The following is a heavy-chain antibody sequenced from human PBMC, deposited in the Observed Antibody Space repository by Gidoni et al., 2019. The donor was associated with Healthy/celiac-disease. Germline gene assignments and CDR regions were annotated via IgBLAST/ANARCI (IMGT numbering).Heavy chain of an antibody. Sequence: EVQLVVSGGGLVQPGGSLRLSCAASGFTFSSYSMNWVRQAPGKGLEWASSISCSSGTIYYADSVKGRFTISRDNAKNSLYLQMNSLRAEDTAVYYCARDFWSGYYSFDPWGQGTLVTVSS. D-gene: IGHD3-3*01. V-gene: IGHV3-48*04. CDR3: ARDFWSGYYSFDP. J-gene: IGHJ5*02. CDR2: ISCSSGTI. CDR1: GFTFSSYS.